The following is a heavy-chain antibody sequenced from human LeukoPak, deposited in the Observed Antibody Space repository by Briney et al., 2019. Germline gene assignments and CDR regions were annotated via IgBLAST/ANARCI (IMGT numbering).Heavy chain of an antibody. J-gene: IGHJ2*01. D-gene: IGHD2-15*01. V-gene: IGHV3-23*01. Sequence: GGSLRLSCAASGFTFSSYAMSWVRQAPGKGLEWVSAISGSGGSTYYADSVKGRFTISRDNSKNTLYLQMNSLRAEDTAVYYCARAALHCSGASCATNWYFDLWGRGTLLTVSS. CDR3: ARAALHCSGASCATNWYFDL. CDR2: ISGSGGST. CDR1: GFTFSSYA.